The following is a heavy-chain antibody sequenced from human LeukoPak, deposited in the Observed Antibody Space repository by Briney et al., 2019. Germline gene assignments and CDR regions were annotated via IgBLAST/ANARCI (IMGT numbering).Heavy chain of an antibody. CDR3: ARGHGYSNYESFDF. Sequence: GRSLRLSGAVSGFIFSDYGMHWVRQAPGKGLEWVALISYDGSNGYYADSVKGRFTISRDHSTNTLFLQMNSLRVEDTALYFCARGHGYSNYESFDFWGQGALVTVSS. V-gene: IGHV3-30*03. CDR2: ISYDGSNG. J-gene: IGHJ4*02. D-gene: IGHD4-11*01. CDR1: GFIFSDYG.